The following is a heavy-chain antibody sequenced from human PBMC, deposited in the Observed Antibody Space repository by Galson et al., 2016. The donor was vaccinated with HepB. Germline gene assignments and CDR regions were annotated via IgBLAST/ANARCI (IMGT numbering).Heavy chain of an antibody. D-gene: IGHD2-21*01. CDR3: ARAGAVAGFYGMGV. J-gene: IGHJ6*02. V-gene: IGHV4-59*01. CDR2: NYYTGNT. CDR1: GGSISSYF. Sequence: ETLSLTCTVSGGSISSYFWTWIRQPPGKGLEWIGHNYYTGNTNYNPSLKSRATISLDMSKSQFSLKLTSVTAADTAVYYCARAGAVAGFYGMGVWGQGATVTVSS.